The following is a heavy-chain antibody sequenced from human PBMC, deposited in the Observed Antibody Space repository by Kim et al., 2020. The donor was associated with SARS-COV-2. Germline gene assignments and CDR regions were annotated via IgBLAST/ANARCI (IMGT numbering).Heavy chain of an antibody. CDR1: GYTFTSNA. J-gene: IGHJ4*02. CDR2: SNTNTGNP. Sequence: ASVKVSCKASGYTFTSNAMNWVRQAPGQGLEWMGWSNTNTGNPTYAQGFTGRFVFSLDTSVSTAYLQVSSLKAEDTAVYYCARDSTGYFDSWGQGTLVTVSS. CDR3: ARDSTGYFDS. D-gene: IGHD2-8*02. V-gene: IGHV7-4-1*02.